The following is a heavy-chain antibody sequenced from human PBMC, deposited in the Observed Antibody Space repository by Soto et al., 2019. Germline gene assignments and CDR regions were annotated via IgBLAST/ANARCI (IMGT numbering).Heavy chain of an antibody. CDR1: GFTFSSYS. V-gene: IGHV3-21*01. CDR2: ISSSSSYI. Sequence: PGGSLRLSCAASGFTFSSYSMNWVRQAPGKGLEWVSSISSSSSYIYYADSVKGRFTISRVNAKNSLYLQMNSLRAEDTAVYYCARVGSSGWYYYGMDVWGQGTTVTVSS. J-gene: IGHJ6*02. D-gene: IGHD6-19*01. CDR3: ARVGSSGWYYYGMDV.